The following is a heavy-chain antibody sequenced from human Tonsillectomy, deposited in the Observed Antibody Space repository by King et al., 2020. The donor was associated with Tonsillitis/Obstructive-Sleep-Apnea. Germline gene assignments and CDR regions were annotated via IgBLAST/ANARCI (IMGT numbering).Heavy chain of an antibody. D-gene: IGHD3-22*01. CDR3: ARDYYDSSGYYHGYFQH. Sequence: VQLVESGAEVKKPGASVKVSCKASGYTFTSYDITWVRQAPGQGLEWMGWSRPYDGDTNYAQKLQGRVTMTSDTSTTTAYMELRSLRSDDTAVYYCARDYYDSSGYYHGYFQHWGQGTLDTVSS. J-gene: IGHJ1*01. CDR2: SRPYDGDT. V-gene: IGHV1-18*01. CDR1: GYTFTSYD.